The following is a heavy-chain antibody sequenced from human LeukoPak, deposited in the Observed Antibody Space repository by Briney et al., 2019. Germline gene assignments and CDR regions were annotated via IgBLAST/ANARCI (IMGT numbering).Heavy chain of an antibody. J-gene: IGHJ4*02. Sequence: TGGSLRLSCAASGFTFSSYAMSWVRQAPGKGLEWVSAITGSAQSTYYADSVKGRFTLSRDNSKNTVVLEMNSLRAEDTALYYCARGYYYGSRSYAYFDYWGQGTLVTVSS. CDR1: GFTFSSYA. CDR3: ARGYYYGSRSYAYFDY. D-gene: IGHD3-10*01. V-gene: IGHV3-23*01. CDR2: ITGSAQST.